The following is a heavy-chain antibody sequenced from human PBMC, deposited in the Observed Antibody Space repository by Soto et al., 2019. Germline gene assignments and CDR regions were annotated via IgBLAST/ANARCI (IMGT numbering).Heavy chain of an antibody. CDR3: ARGGSLGYCISTSCSPTTYYYYYGMDV. CDR2: INPNSGGT. Sequence: ASVKVSCKASGYTFTGYYMHWVRQAPGQGLEWMGWINPNSGGTNYAQKFQGWVTMTRGTSISTAYMELSRLRSDDTAVYYCARGGSLGYCISTSCSPTTYYYYYGMDVWGQGTTVTVSS. V-gene: IGHV1-2*04. CDR1: GYTFTGYY. J-gene: IGHJ6*02. D-gene: IGHD2-2*01.